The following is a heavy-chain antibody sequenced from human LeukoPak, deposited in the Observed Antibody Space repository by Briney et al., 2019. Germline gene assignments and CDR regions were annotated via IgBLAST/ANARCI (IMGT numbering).Heavy chain of an antibody. CDR3: ARSSQWFGELF. CDR1: GYTFTGYY. CDR2: MNPNSGNT. D-gene: IGHD3-10*01. V-gene: IGHV1-8*03. J-gene: IGHJ4*02. Sequence: ASVKVSCKASGYTFTGYYMHWVRQAPGQGLEWMGWMNPNSGNTGYAQKFQGRVTITRNTSISTAYMELSSLRSEDTAVYYCARSSQWFGELFWGQGTLVTVSS.